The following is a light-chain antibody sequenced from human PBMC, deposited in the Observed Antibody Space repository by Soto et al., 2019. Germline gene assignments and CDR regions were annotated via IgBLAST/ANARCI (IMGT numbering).Light chain of an antibody. CDR1: SSDVGTYNY. CDR3: SSYASTSTLVV. J-gene: IGLJ2*01. V-gene: IGLV2-14*01. CDR2: DVS. Sequence: QAVVTQPASVSGSPGQSITISCTGTSSDVGTYNYVSWYQQHPGKAPKLIIYDVSTRPSGLSNRFPGSKSGNTASLTISGLQAEDEADYFCSSYASTSTLVVFGGGTQLTVL.